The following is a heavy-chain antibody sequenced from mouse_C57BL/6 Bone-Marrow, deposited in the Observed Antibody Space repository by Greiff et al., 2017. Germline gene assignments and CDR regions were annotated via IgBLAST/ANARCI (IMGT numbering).Heavy chain of an antibody. V-gene: IGHV1-81*01. CDR2: IYPRSGNN. Sequence: VMLVESGAELARPGASVKLSCKASGYTFTSYGISWVKQRTGQGLEWIGEIYPRSGNNYYNEKFKGKATLTADKSSSTAYMELRSLTSEDSAVYFCARSLYYYGSPLWGQGTLVTVSA. D-gene: IGHD1-1*01. CDR1: GYTFTSYG. J-gene: IGHJ3*01. CDR3: ARSLYYYGSPL.